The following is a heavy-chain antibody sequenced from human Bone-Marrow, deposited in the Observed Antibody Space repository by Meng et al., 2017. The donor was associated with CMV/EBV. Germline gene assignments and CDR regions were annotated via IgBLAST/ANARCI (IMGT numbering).Heavy chain of an antibody. V-gene: IGHV3-48*03. CDR3: ARAPGRGPYGGYVPGWFDP. CDR2: ISSSGSTI. CDR1: GLTFSSYE. J-gene: IGHJ5*02. Sequence: LSLTCAASGLTFSSYEMNWVRQAPGKGLEWVSYISSSGSTIYYADSVKGRFTISRDNAKNSLYLQMNSLRAEDTAVYYCARAPGRGPYGGYVPGWFDPWGQGTLVTVSS. D-gene: IGHD5-12*01.